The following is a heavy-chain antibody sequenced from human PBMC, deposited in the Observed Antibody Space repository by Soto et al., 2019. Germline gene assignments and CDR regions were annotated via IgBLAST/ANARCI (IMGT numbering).Heavy chain of an antibody. CDR1: GGTFSSYA. CDR3: ARGSIVVVVAATPVTVAFDI. Sequence: QVQLVQSGAEVKKPGSSVKVSCKASGGTFSSYAISWVRQAPGQGLEWMGGIIPIFGTANYAQKFQGRVTITADESTSTAYMELSSLRSEDTAVYYCARGSIVVVVAATPVTVAFDIWGQGTMVTVSS. D-gene: IGHD2-15*01. V-gene: IGHV1-69*01. CDR2: IIPIFGTA. J-gene: IGHJ3*02.